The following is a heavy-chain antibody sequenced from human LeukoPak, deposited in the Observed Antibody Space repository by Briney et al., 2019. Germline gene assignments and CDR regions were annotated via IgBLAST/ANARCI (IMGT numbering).Heavy chain of an antibody. V-gene: IGHV3-33*01. CDR1: GLTFTNYG. Sequence: PGGSLRLSCVASGLTFTNYGLHWVRQAPGQGLEWVAVVWSDGNTKYYADSVKGRFTISRDNSKNTLYLQISSLRAEDTAVYYCARGLPFYYSMGVWGKGTTVTVSS. CDR3: ARGLPFYYSMGV. J-gene: IGHJ6*04. CDR2: VWSDGNTK. D-gene: IGHD3-10*01.